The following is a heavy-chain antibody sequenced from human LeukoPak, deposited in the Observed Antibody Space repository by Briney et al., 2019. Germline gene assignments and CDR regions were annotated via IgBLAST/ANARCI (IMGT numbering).Heavy chain of an antibody. Sequence: AGVKLCCKASGYTFTSYGISWVRHARGQGREWMGWISAYNSNTNYAQKLQGRVTMTTHTSTSTAYMELRSLRSEDRAVYCCARLTACWMVTHLAPFDYWGEGTLVTVSS. CDR3: ARLTACWMVTHLAPFDY. J-gene: IGHJ4*02. V-gene: IGHV1-18*01. CDR1: GYTFTSYG. CDR2: ISAYNSNT. D-gene: IGHD2-21*02.